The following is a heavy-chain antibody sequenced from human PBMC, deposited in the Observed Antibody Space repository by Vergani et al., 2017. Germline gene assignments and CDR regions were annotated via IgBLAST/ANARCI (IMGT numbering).Heavy chain of an antibody. D-gene: IGHD3-22*01. CDR3: AADLGTSYDSSDEAFDI. CDR1: GFTFSSYA. CDR2: ISGSGGST. V-gene: IGHV3-23*01. J-gene: IGHJ3*02. Sequence: EVQLLESGGGLVQPGGSLRLSCAASGFTFSSYAMSWVRQAPGKGLEWVSAISGSGGSTYYADSVKGRFTISRDNSKNTLYLQMNSLRAEDTAVYYCAADLGTSYDSSDEAFDIWGQGTMVTVSS.